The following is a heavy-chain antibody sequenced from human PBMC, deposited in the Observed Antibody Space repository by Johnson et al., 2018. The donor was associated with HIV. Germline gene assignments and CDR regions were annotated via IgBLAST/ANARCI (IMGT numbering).Heavy chain of an antibody. V-gene: IGHV3-7*05. Sequence: MKWVRQTPGKGLEWVANIKQDGSEKYYADSVKGRFNISRDNAKNSLFLQMNSLRAEDTALYYCARGREDSWGQGTMVTVSS. CDR3: ARGREDS. J-gene: IGHJ3*01. CDR2: IKQDGSEK. D-gene: IGHD1-26*01.